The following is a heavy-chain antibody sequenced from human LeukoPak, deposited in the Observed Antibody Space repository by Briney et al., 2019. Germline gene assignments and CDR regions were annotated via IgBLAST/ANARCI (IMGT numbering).Heavy chain of an antibody. Sequence: ASVKVSCKASGYTFTGYYMHWVRQAPGQGLEWMGRINPNRGGTNYARKFQGRVTMTRDTSISTAYMELSRLRSDDTAVYYCARGYGGSPYDSWGEGTLVTVSS. CDR1: GYTFTGYY. D-gene: IGHD1-26*01. J-gene: IGHJ4*02. CDR3: ARGYGGSPYDS. CDR2: INPNRGGT. V-gene: IGHV1-2*06.